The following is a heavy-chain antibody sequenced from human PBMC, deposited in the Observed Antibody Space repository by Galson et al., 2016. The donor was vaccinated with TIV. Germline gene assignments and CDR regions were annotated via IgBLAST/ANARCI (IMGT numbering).Heavy chain of an antibody. Sequence: CKASGYTFSSYSINWVRQAPGQGLEWMGWISGYSGNTNYAQKFQGRVTMTTDTSTGTAYIELRSLRSDDTAVYYCARGATVTPYSFFDYWGQGTLVTVFS. V-gene: IGHV1-18*04. CDR2: ISGYSGNT. CDR3: ARGATVTPYSFFDY. CDR1: GYTFSSYS. J-gene: IGHJ4*02. D-gene: IGHD4-17*01.